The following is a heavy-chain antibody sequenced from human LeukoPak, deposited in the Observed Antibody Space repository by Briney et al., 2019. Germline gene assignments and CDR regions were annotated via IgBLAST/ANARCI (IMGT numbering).Heavy chain of an antibody. D-gene: IGHD3-10*01. Sequence: GGSLRLSCVASGFTFSDHYMGWVRQAPGTGLEWISYITGSGNSINYADSVKGRFTISRDNAEDSLYLQMNNLRADDTAVYYCASLRDFFASGSYYKGGYFDHWGQGTLVTVSS. J-gene: IGHJ4*02. CDR1: GFTFSDHY. V-gene: IGHV3-11*01. CDR2: ITGSGNSI. CDR3: ASLRDFFASGSYYKGGYFDH.